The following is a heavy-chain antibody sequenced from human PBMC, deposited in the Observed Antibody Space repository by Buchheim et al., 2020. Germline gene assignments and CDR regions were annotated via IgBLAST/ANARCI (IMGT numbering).Heavy chain of an antibody. Sequence: GQLVQSGAEVKKPGASVKVSCRASGYTFTSYYLHWVRQAPGQGLEWMGVINPSGGATDYAQRFRGRVTMTRDTSTSTFYMELSSLRSEDTAVYYCARDGVDIGSDYWGQGTL. D-gene: IGHD2-15*01. V-gene: IGHV1-46*01. CDR2: INPSGGAT. CDR1: GYTFTSYY. CDR3: ARDGVDIGSDY. J-gene: IGHJ4*02.